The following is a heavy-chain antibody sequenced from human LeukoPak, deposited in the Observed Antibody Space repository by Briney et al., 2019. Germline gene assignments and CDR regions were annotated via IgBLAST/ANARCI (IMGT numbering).Heavy chain of an antibody. Sequence: GGSLRLSCAASGFTVSSNYMIWVRQAPGKGLEWVSVIYSGGSTYYADSVKGRFTISRDNSKNTLFLQMNSLRAEDTAVYYCARVVVEATTRYFDYWGQGTLVTVSS. CDR3: ARVVVEATTRYFDY. CDR1: GFTVSSNY. D-gene: IGHD1-26*01. CDR2: IYSGGST. V-gene: IGHV3-53*01. J-gene: IGHJ4*02.